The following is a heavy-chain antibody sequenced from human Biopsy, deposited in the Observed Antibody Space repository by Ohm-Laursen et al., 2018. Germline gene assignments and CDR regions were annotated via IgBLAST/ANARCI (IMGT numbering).Heavy chain of an antibody. CDR3: ARGFVSGREDI. Sequence: SLRLSCAAFGFIFSEYYMSWIRQAPGKGLEWLSYISSSGGTTDYADSVKGRFTISRDNAKNTLYLQMNSLRAEDTASYFCARGFVSGREDIWGPGARVTVSS. V-gene: IGHV3-11*01. CDR1: GFIFSEYY. J-gene: IGHJ4*02. D-gene: IGHD2-15*01. CDR2: ISSSGGTT.